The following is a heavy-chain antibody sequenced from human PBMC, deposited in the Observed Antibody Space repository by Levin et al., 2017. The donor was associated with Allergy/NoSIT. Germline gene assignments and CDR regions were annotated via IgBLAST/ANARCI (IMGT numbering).Heavy chain of an antibody. V-gene: IGHV1-3*01. D-gene: IGHD3-9*01. J-gene: IGHJ4*02. CDR2: INPGNGNT. CDR3: AREYYDILTGYYYFDD. CDR1: GYTFTTYA. Sequence: ASVKVSCRVSGYTFTTYAMHWVRQAPGQRLEWMGWINPGNGNTKYSQKFQGRVAITRDTSASTVYMALISLRSEDTAVYYCAREYYDILTGYYYFDDWGQGSLVTVSS.